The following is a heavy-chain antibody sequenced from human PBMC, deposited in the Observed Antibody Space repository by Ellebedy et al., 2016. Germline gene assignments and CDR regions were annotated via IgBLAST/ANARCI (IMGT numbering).Heavy chain of an antibody. CDR2: ISWNSGSI. CDR1: GFTFDDYA. CDR3: AKDQWYYYDSSGYYIDY. J-gene: IGHJ4*02. V-gene: IGHV3-9*01. D-gene: IGHD3-22*01. Sequence: SLKISCAASGFTFDDYAMHWVRQAPGKGLEWVSGISWNSGSIGYADSVKGRFTISRDNAKNSLYLQMNSLRAEDTALYYCAKDQWYYYDSSGYYIDYWGQGTLVTVSS.